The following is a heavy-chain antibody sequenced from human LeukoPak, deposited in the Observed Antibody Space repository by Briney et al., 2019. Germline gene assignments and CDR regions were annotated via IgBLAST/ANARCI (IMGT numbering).Heavy chain of an antibody. CDR2: ISTSGTT. CDR1: GGSISNYY. CDR3: ARRAPSHDFDY. J-gene: IGHJ4*02. V-gene: IGHV4-4*07. Sequence: SETLSLTCTVSGGSISNYYWSWIRQPAGKGLEWIGRISTSGTTNYNPSLKSRGTMSVDTSKNQFSVKLTSVTAADTAVYYCARRAPSHDFDYWGQGTPVTVSS.